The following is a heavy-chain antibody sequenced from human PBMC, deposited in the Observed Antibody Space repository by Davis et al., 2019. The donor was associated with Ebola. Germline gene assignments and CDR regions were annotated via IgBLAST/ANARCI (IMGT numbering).Heavy chain of an antibody. V-gene: IGHV3-21*01. D-gene: IGHD5-12*01. CDR2: SSSSSSYI. Sequence: GGSLRLSCAASGFTFSSYGMNWVRQAPGKGLEWVSSSSSSSSYIYYADSVKGRFTISRDNAKNSLYLQMNSLRAEDTAVYYCARGGIVATIKYYFDYWGQGTLVTVSS. J-gene: IGHJ4*02. CDR3: ARGGIVATIKYYFDY. CDR1: GFTFSSYG.